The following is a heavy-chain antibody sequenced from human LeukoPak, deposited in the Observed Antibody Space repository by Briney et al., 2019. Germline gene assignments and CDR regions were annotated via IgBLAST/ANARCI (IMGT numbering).Heavy chain of an antibody. CDR3: ARDPEGYCSGGSCQSGDP. V-gene: IGHV1-18*01. CDR1: GYTFTSYG. J-gene: IGHJ5*02. CDR2: ISAYNGNT. D-gene: IGHD2-15*01. Sequence: GASVKVSCKASGYTFTSYGISWVRQAPGQGLEWMGWISAYNGNTNYAQKLQGRVTMTTDTSTSTAYMELRSLRSDDTAVYYCARDPEGYCSGGSCQSGDPWGQGTLVTVSS.